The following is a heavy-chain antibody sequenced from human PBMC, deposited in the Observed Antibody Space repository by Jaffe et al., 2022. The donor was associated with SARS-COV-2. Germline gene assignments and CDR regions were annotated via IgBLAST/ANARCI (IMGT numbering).Heavy chain of an antibody. J-gene: IGHJ4*02. CDR1: GFSFNYAW. V-gene: IGHV3-15*01. CDR3: TTPYCTITGCSGRGGLPALH. CDR2: IKSKSDGETT. D-gene: IGHD2-2*01. Sequence: EVQLVESGGGLVKPGGSLRLSCAASGFSFNYAWMSWVRQAPGKGLEWIGRIKSKSDGETTDYAAPVKGRFTLSRDDSKNTLYLQMNSLKTEDTAVYYCTTPYCTITGCSGRGGLPALHWGQGTLVTVSS.